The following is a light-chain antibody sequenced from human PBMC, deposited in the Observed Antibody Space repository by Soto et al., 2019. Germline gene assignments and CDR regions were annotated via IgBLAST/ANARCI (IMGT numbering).Light chain of an antibody. CDR3: QSYDSSTVV. Sequence: NFMLTQPHSVSESPGKTVTISCTRSSGSIASNYVQWYQQRPGSAPTTVIYEDKQRPSGVPDRFSGSTDGSSNSASLTISVLQTEDEGDYYCQSYDSSTVVFGGGTKVTVL. V-gene: IGLV6-57*04. CDR2: EDK. J-gene: IGLJ2*01. CDR1: SGSIASNY.